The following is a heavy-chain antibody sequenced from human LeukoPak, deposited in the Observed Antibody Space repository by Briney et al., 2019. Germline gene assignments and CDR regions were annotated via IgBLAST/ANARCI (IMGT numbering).Heavy chain of an antibody. CDR2: INPNSGGT. J-gene: IGHJ4*02. CDR1: GYTFTGYY. V-gene: IGHV1-2*02. Sequence: APVKVSCKASGYTFTGYYMHWVRQAPGQGLEWMGWINPNSGGTNYAQKFQGRVTMTRDTSISTAYMELSRLRSDDTAVYYCATDGGYCSSTSCYAHYYFDYWGQGTLVTVSS. D-gene: IGHD2-2*01. CDR3: ATDGGYCSSTSCYAHYYFDY.